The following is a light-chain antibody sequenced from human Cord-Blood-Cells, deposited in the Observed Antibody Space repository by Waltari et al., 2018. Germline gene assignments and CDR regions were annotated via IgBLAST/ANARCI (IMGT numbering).Light chain of an antibody. CDR1: QGISSY. V-gene: IGKV1-9*01. CDR3: QQLNSYPLT. J-gene: IGKJ4*01. Sequence: IQLTQSPYSLSASVADRVTITCRASQGISSYLAWYQQKPGKAPKLLIYAASTLQSGVPSRFSGSGSGTDFTLTISSLQPEDFATYYCQQLNSYPLTFGGGTKVEIK. CDR2: AAS.